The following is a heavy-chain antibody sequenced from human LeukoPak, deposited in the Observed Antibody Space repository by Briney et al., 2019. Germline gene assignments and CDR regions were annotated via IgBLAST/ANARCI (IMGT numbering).Heavy chain of an antibody. CDR3: ARRRGYCSSTSCYRWFDP. J-gene: IGHJ5*02. V-gene: IGHV4-39*01. CDR2: IHYSGST. CDR1: GDSITTNNYY. D-gene: IGHD2-2*01. Sequence: PSETLSLTCSVSGDSITTNNYYWGWIRQPPGKGLEWIGNIHYSGSTYYSPSLKNRVTISVDTSKNQFSLKLSSVTAADTAVYYCARRRGYCSSTSCYRWFDPWGQGTLVTVSS.